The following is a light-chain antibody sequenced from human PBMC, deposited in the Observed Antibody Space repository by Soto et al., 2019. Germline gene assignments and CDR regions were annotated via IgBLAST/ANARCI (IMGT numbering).Light chain of an antibody. CDR2: VVT. V-gene: IGLV2-14*01. CDR1: SSDVGAYDY. Sequence: QSALTQPASVSGSPGQSITISCTGTSSDVGAYDYVSWFQQHPDKAPKLIISVVTNRPSGVSNRFSGSKSGNMASLTISGLQPEDEADYYCGLYTSSDTPYVFGTGTKLTVL. J-gene: IGLJ1*01. CDR3: GLYTSSDTPYV.